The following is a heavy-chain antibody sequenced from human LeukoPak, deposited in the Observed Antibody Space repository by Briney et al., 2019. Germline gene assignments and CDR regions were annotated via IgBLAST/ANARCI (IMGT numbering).Heavy chain of an antibody. CDR1: GGSISSGGYY. CDR3: ARARDGYDLDY. D-gene: IGHD5-12*01. V-gene: IGHV4-31*03. J-gene: IGHJ4*02. CDR2: IYYSGST. Sequence: PSETLSPTCTVSGGSISSGGYYWSWIRQHPGKGLEWIGYIYYSGSTYYNPSLKSRVTISVDTSKNQFSLKLSSVTAADTAVYYCARARDGYDLDYWGQGTLVTVSS.